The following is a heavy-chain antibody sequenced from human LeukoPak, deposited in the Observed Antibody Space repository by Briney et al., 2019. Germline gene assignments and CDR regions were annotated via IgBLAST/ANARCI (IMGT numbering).Heavy chain of an antibody. J-gene: IGHJ4*02. CDR1: GVTLSTYN. CDR2: ISYDGSKQ. CDR3: TDSDDYGDY. Sequence: GGSLRLSCEASGVTLSTYNMHWVRQAPGRGLEWVAVISYDGSKQDYADSVKGRFTISRDNSKNTLYLHMTSLRAEDTAVYYCTDSDDYGDYWGQGTLVTVSS. V-gene: IGHV3-30-3*01.